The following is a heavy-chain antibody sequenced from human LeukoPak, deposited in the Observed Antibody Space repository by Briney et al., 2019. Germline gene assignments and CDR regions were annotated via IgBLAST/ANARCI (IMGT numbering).Heavy chain of an antibody. CDR1: GGSIRIYY. V-gene: IGHV4-59*01. Sequence: SETLSLTCTLSGGSIRIYYWIWIRQPPGKAREGIGYIYYSGSTNYNPSLKRRVTISVDTSKNQFYLTLSSVTAADTAVYYCARGTDYVWGSYRYTRKNWFDPWGQGTLVTVSS. J-gene: IGHJ5*02. CDR3: ARGTDYVWGSYRYTRKNWFDP. CDR2: IYYSGST. D-gene: IGHD3-16*02.